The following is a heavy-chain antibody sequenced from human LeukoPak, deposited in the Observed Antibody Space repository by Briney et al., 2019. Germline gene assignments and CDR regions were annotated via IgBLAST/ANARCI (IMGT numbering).Heavy chain of an antibody. D-gene: IGHD1-26*01. CDR2: IKGDESAR. CDR1: GFTFSTYW. V-gene: IGHV3-7*01. CDR3: ARDVVGSLDY. J-gene: IGHJ4*02. Sequence: GGSLRLSCAASGFTFSTYWVAWVRQAPGKGLEWVANIKGDESARHQADSVKGRFTISRDNAQNSVYLQMSSLRGEDTAVYYCARDVVGSLDYWGQGTLVTVSS.